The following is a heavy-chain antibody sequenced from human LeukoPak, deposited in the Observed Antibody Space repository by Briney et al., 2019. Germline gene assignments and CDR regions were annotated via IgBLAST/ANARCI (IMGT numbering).Heavy chain of an antibody. J-gene: IGHJ4*02. CDR1: GDSISSNSYY. CDR3: ARGSGTSLDY. CDR2: VHTSGKT. Sequence: PSETLSLTCTASGDSISSNSYYWNWIRQPAGKGLEWIGRVHTSGKTKYNPSLKSRVTVSVDMSQKKFSLKMTALTAADTAVYYCARGSGTSLDYWGQGTLVTVSS. V-gene: IGHV4-61*02. D-gene: IGHD1-1*01.